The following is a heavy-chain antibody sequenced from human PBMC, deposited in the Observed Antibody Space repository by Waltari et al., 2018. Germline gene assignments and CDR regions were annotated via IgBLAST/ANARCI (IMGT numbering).Heavy chain of an antibody. CDR3: AKRDFFDYVWGSYAHYFDY. CDR2: ISGSGGST. CDR1: GFPFSSYA. Sequence: EVQLLESGGGLVQPGGSLRLSCAASGFPFSSYAMSWVRQAPGTGLEWVSAISGSGGSTYYADSVKGRFTISRDNSKNTLYLQMNSLRAEDTAVYYCAKRDFFDYVWGSYAHYFDYWGQGTLVTVSS. D-gene: IGHD3-16*01. J-gene: IGHJ4*02. V-gene: IGHV3-23*01.